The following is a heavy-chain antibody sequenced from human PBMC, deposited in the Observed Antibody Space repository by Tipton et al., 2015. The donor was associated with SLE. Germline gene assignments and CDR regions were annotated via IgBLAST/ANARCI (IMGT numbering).Heavy chain of an antibody. CDR2: IYHTGNTY. V-gene: IGHV4-31*03. CDR3: ARDREQWRVRGNSFDP. Sequence: TLSLTCTVSGDSIDIIGHYWGWIRQPPGKGLEWIGYIYHTGNTYYYNPSLRGRVSMSVDTSKNQFSLKLDSVIAADTAVYYCARDREQWRVRGNSFDPWGQGTLVMVSS. CDR1: GDSIDIIGHY. D-gene: IGHD6-19*01. J-gene: IGHJ5*02.